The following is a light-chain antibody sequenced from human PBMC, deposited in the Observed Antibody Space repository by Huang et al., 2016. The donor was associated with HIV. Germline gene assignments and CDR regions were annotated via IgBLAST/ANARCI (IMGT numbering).Light chain of an antibody. V-gene: IGKV2-28*01. J-gene: IGKJ2*01. CDR1: QSLLHSGYNY. CDR3: MQTFQPPRT. CDR2: LGS. Sequence: DIVMTQSPLSLPVTPGEPASISCASSQSLLHSGYNYCDWYLQKPGQSPQLLIYLGSNRASGVPDSVSGSGSGTDFTLKISRVEAEDVGVYYCMQTFQPPRTFGQGTMLEIK.